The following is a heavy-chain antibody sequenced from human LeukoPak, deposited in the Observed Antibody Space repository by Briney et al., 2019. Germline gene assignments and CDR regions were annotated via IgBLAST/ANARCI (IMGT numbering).Heavy chain of an antibody. Sequence: GGSLRLSCAASGFTLSTYWMSWVRQAPGKGLEWVANIERDGSETNYVGSVKGRFTISRDDAKNILFLQMTSLRVDDTALYYCAKERIVSWLLLDWNFDLWGRGTLVTVSS. V-gene: IGHV3-7*03. CDR3: AKERIVSWLLLDWNFDL. J-gene: IGHJ2*01. CDR1: GFTLSTYW. D-gene: IGHD3-22*01. CDR2: IERDGSET.